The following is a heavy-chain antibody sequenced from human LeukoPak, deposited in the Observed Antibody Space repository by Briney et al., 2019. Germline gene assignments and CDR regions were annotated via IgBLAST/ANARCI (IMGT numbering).Heavy chain of an antibody. D-gene: IGHD3-10*01. CDR2: IYYSGST. J-gene: IGHJ5*02. V-gene: IGHV4-59*02. Sequence: GSLRLSCTVSGFTVSTNSMSWVRKAPGKGLEWIGYIYYSGSTNYNPSLKSRVTISVDTSKNQFSLKLSSVTAADTAVYYCARSKRITMVRGAPEGWFDPWGQGTLVTVSS. CDR3: ARSKRITMVRGAPEGWFDP. CDR1: GFTVSTNS.